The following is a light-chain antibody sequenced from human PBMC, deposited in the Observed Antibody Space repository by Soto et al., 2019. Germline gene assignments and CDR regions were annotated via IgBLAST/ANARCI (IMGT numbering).Light chain of an antibody. CDR1: QSISTS. Sequence: EIVMTQSPASLPVSPGERATLSCRASQSISTSLAWYQQKPGQAPSLLIYGASTRATGVPATFTGSGSGTEFTLTISSLQSEDFAVYYCQQYNNWPQTFGQGTKVDI. CDR3: QQYNNWPQT. V-gene: IGKV3-15*01. CDR2: GAS. J-gene: IGKJ1*01.